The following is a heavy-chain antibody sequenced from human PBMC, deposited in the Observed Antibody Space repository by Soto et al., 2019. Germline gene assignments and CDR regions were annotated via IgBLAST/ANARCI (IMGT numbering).Heavy chain of an antibody. J-gene: IGHJ4*02. CDR3: ARGSYISSWYSLDY. Sequence: GASVKVSCKASGYTFSTYGINWVRQAPGQGLEWMGWISAYNGDTDYAQNFQGRVTMTTDTSTSTAYMELRSLRSDDTAVYYCARGSYISSWYSLDYWGQGTLVTVSS. CDR1: GYTFSTYG. D-gene: IGHD6-13*01. CDR2: ISAYNGDT. V-gene: IGHV1-18*01.